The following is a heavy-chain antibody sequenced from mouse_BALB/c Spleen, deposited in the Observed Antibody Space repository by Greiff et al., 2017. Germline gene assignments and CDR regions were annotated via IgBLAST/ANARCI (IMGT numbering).Heavy chain of an antibody. J-gene: IGHJ2*01. V-gene: IGHV1S135*01. CDR3: AREEGLRRLLYYFDY. CDR1: GYSFTSYY. CDR2: IDPFNGGT. Sequence: VQLQQSGPELMKPGASVKISCKASGYSFTSYYMHWVKQSHGKSLEWIGYIDPFNGGTSYNQKFKGKATLTADKSSSTAYMHLSSLTSEDSAVYYCAREEGLRRLLYYFDYWGQGTTLTVSS. D-gene: IGHD2-4*01.